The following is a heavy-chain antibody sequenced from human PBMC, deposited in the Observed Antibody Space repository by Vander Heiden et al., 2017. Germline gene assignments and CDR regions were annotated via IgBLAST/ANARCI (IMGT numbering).Heavy chain of an antibody. D-gene: IGHD2-15*01. V-gene: IGHV3-21*01. CDR2: ISSSSTYI. CDR1: GFPISSYS. CDR3: ASRGYCGGDNCLHHFDY. Sequence: EVQLVESGGGLVKPGGSLSPSCAASGFPISSYSMGWVRQAPGKGLEWVLSISSSSTYIHYADAVKSRFTISRDNAKNSLCLQMNSLRVEDTAVYYCASRGYCGGDNCLHHFDYWGQGTLVTASS. J-gene: IGHJ4*02.